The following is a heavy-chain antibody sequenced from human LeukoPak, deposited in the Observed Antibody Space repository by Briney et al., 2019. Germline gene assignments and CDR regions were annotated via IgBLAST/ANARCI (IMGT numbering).Heavy chain of an antibody. V-gene: IGHV4-34*01. CDR2: INHSGST. J-gene: IGHJ3*01. D-gene: IGHD3-22*01. Sequence: SETLSLTCAVYGGSFSGYYWSWIRQPPGKGLEWIGEINHSGSTNYNPSLKSRVTISVDTSKNQFSLKLSSVTAADTAVYYCAREAATDYYDSSGYYRQTEVFDAWGQGTMVTVSS. CDR3: AREAATDYYDSSGYYRQTEVFDA. CDR1: GGSFSGYY.